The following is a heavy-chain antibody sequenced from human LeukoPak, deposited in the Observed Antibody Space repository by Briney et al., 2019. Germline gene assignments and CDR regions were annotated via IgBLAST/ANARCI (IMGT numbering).Heavy chain of an antibody. CDR2: ISSSSSTI. Sequence: GGSLRLSCAASGFTFSSYSINWVRQAPGKGLEWVSYISSSSSTIYYADSVKGRFTISRDSSKNTLYLQMHSLRVEDTALYYCAKEPYSGTYYDYWGQGTLVTVSS. V-gene: IGHV3-48*01. CDR3: AKEPYSGTYYDY. D-gene: IGHD1-26*01. J-gene: IGHJ4*02. CDR1: GFTFSSYS.